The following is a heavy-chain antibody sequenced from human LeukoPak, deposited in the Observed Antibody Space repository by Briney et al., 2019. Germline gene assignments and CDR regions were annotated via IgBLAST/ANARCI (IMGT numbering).Heavy chain of an antibody. CDR1: GFTFDDYA. Sequence: TGGSLRLSCAASGFTFDDYAMHWVRQAPGEGLEWVSLIHGDSGTTYYADSVKGRFTISRDNSKNSLYLQMNSLRTEDTALYYCAKDTGSGWSFDYWGQGTQVTVSS. CDR2: IHGDSGTT. V-gene: IGHV3-43*02. D-gene: IGHD6-19*01. CDR3: AKDTGSGWSFDY. J-gene: IGHJ4*02.